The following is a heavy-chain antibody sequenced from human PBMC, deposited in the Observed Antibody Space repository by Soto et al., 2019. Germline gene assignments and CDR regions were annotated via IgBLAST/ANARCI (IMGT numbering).Heavy chain of an antibody. J-gene: IGHJ4*02. CDR3: ATGPSSSNGYRQFDY. CDR2: FYYSGST. Sequence: PSETLSLTCTVSGGSISSGPYSWGWIRQPPGKGLEWIGTFYYSGSTHYNPSLESRVTISVDTSKNQFSLKVSSVTAADTAVYYCATGPSSSNGYRQFDYLGQGTLVTVSS. CDR1: GGSISSGPYS. D-gene: IGHD6-25*01. V-gene: IGHV4-39*01.